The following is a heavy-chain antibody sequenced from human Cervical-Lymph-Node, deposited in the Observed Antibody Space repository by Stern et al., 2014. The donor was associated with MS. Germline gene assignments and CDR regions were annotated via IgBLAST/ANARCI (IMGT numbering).Heavy chain of an antibody. D-gene: IGHD3-10*01. Sequence: VQLVESEGGLVKPGGSLRLSCAASGFSFSDYSISWTRQAPGQGLERVSHSSRTGDTIYYANYGTGRFTISRDNAKDSVYLHMNSLRAEDTAVYYCARGTVWFGELLESWGQGTLVAVSS. CDR3: ARGTVWFGELLES. J-gene: IGHJ5*02. CDR1: GFSFSDYS. CDR2: SSRTGDTI. V-gene: IGHV3-11*01.